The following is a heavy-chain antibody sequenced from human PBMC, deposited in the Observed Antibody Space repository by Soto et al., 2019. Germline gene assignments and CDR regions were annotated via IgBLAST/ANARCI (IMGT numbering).Heavy chain of an antibody. D-gene: IGHD1-1*01. CDR1: GYTFTSYA. CDR2: INAGNGNT. Sequence: QVQLVQSGAEVKKPGASVKVSCKASGYTFTSYAMHWVRQAPGQRLEWMGWINAGNGNTKYSQKLQGRVTITRDTSASTAYMELSSLTAEDTAVDYCARGTGLYVVRHWGQGTLVTVSS. V-gene: IGHV1-3*01. J-gene: IGHJ4*02. CDR3: ARGTGLYVVRH.